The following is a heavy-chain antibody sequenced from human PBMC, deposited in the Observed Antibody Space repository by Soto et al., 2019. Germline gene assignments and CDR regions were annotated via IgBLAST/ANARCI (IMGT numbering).Heavy chain of an antibody. J-gene: IGHJ6*02. CDR1: GFTFSSYG. Sequence: QVQLVESGGGVVQPGRSLRLSCAASGFTFSSYGMHWVRQAPGKGLEWVAVISYDGSNKYYADSVKGRFTISRDNSKNTLYLQMNSLRAEDTAVYYCAKDESVSYYGIYYYYYGMDVWGQGTTVTVSS. CDR3: AKDESVSYYGIYYYYYGMDV. V-gene: IGHV3-30*18. D-gene: IGHD1-26*01. CDR2: ISYDGSNK.